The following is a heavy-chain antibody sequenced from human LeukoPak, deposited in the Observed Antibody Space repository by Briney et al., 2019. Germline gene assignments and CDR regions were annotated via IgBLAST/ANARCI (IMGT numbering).Heavy chain of an antibody. D-gene: IGHD6-19*01. CDR3: ARQSSGWNYFDY. J-gene: IGHJ4*02. V-gene: IGHV4-59*08. Sequence: SETLSLTCTVSGGSISSYYWSWIRQPPGKGLEWIGYIYYSGSTNYNPSLKSRVTISVDKSKNQFSLKLSSVTAADTAVYYCARQSSGWNYFDYWGQGTLVTVSS. CDR2: IYYSGST. CDR1: GGSISSYY.